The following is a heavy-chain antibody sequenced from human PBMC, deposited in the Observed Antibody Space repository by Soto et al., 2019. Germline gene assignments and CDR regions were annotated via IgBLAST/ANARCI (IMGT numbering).Heavy chain of an antibody. Sequence: SQTLSLTCAISGDSVSSNSAAWNWIRQCPSRGLEWLGRTYYRSKWYHDYAVSMKSRMTINPDTSKNQFSLQLNSVTPEDTVVYYCPREYYDRAHWFDSWGQGTLVTASS. CDR2: TYYRSKWYH. D-gene: IGHD3-22*01. V-gene: IGHV6-1*01. J-gene: IGHJ5*02. CDR1: GDSVSSNSAA. CDR3: PREYYDRAHWFDS.